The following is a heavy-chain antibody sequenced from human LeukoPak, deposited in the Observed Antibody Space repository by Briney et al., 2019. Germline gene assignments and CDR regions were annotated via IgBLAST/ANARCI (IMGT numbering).Heavy chain of an antibody. CDR3: ARIGYYYDSSGYFGAFDI. J-gene: IGHJ3*02. CDR1: GFTFSDCY. Sequence: GGSLRLSCVASGFTFSDCYMSWIRQAPGKGLEWVSYISPDDTDVDYADSLKGRFTISRDNAKNSLFLQMNSLRAEDTAVYYCARIGYYYDSSGYFGAFDIWGQGTMVTVSS. CDR2: ISPDDTDV. V-gene: IGHV3-11*01. D-gene: IGHD3-22*01.